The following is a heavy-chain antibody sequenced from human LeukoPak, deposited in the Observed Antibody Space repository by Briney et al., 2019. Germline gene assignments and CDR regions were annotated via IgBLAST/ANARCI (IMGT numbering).Heavy chain of an antibody. CDR2: IYYSGST. D-gene: IGHD4-17*01. J-gene: IGHJ3*02. Sequence: PSETLSLTCAVYGGSFSGYYWSWLRQPPGKGLEWIGYIYYSGSTNYNPSLKSRVTISVGTSKNQFSLKLSSVTAADTAVYYCARDRDYADAFDIWGQGTMVTVSS. V-gene: IGHV4-59*01. CDR3: ARDRDYADAFDI. CDR1: GGSFSGYY.